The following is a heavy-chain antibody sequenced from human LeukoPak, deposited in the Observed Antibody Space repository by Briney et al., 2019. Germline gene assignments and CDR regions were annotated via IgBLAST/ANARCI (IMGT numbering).Heavy chain of an antibody. Sequence: GGSLRLSCAASGFTFSSYTFSTYAMSWVRQAPGKGLEWVSAVSGSGVCTYYADSVKGRFTISRDNSKNTLYLQMNGLRAEDTAVYYCAKGVEDSGIYYYYYMDVWGKGTTVTVSS. J-gene: IGHJ6*03. CDR1: GFTFSSYTFSTYA. D-gene: IGHD2-15*01. V-gene: IGHV3-23*01. CDR3: AKGVEDSGIYYYYYMDV. CDR2: VSGSGVCT.